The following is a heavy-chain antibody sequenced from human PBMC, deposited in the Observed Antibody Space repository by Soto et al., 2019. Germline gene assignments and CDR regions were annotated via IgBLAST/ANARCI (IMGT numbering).Heavy chain of an antibody. D-gene: IGHD2-21*02. CDR1: GYSFTSTY. V-gene: IGHV1-46*01. J-gene: IGHJ4*02. Sequence: QVQLVQSGAEVKKPGASVRISCRASGYSFTSTYVHWVRQAPGQGPEWMGIINPAGGTTYYAQKFQGRLTKTSDTSTDTVFMDLNDLTSADTAVYFCALKVVTYYDNWGQGTLLTVSS. CDR2: INPAGGTT. CDR3: ALKVVTYYDN.